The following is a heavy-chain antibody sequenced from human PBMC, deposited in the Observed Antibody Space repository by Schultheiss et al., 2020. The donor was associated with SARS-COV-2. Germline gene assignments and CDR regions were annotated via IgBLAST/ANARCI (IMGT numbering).Heavy chain of an antibody. Sequence: GGSLRLSCAASGFTVSSNYMSWVRQAPGKGLEWVSVIYSGGSTYYADSVKGRFTISRDNSKNTLYLQMNSLRAEDTAVYYCASGYSSGWYFVFRAGGDEYFQHWGQGTLVTVSS. CDR2: IYSGGST. D-gene: IGHD6-19*01. CDR1: GFTVSSNY. CDR3: ASGYSSGWYFVFRAGGDEYFQH. J-gene: IGHJ1*01. V-gene: IGHV3-53*05.